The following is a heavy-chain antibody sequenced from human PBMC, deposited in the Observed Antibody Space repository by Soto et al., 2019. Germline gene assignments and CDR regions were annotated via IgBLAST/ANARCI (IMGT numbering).Heavy chain of an antibody. CDR1: GASISDYY. CDR2: VYVTGTT. Sequence: SETLSLTCTVSGASISDYYWSWIRQPAGQALEWIGRVYVTGTTYFNPSLKSRVTMSVDTSNNQVSLKLSSVTAADSAIYYCARDGEYTSGWYSFDSWGPGTLVTVSS. D-gene: IGHD6-19*01. CDR3: ARDGEYTSGWYSFDS. J-gene: IGHJ5*01. V-gene: IGHV4-4*07.